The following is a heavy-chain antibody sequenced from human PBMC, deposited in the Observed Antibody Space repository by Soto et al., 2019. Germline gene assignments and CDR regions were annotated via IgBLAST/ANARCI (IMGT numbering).Heavy chain of an antibody. V-gene: IGHV3-64*01. J-gene: IGHJ4*02. Sequence: EVQLAESGGGMVQPGGSLRLSCVASGFTFSSYDMHWVRQAPGKGLEYVSSISSNGGTTYYGNSVKCRFTISRDNSKNTLYLQMDSLRAEDMAVYYCVRRVSGNYDYWGQGPLVTVSS. CDR3: VRRVSGNYDY. CDR1: GFTFSSYD. CDR2: ISSNGGTT. D-gene: IGHD1-7*01.